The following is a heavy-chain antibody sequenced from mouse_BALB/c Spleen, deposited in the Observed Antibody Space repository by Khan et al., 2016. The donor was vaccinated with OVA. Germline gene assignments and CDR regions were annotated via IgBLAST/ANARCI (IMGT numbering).Heavy chain of an antibody. CDR3: ARGYDFIAY. CDR1: GYSFTLYY. V-gene: IGHV1-26*01. D-gene: IGHD2-14*01. Sequence: VRLQQSGPDLVKPGASVKISCKVSGYSFTLYYMTWVKQSHGKSLEWIGRVNPNTGGSDYNQEFKGKAILTVDKSSNTAYMELHSLTSEDSAVCYCARGYDFIAYWGQGTLVTVSA. J-gene: IGHJ3*01. CDR2: VNPNTGGS.